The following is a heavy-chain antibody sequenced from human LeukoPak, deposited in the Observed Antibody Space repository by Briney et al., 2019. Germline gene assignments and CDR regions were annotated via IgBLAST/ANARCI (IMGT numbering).Heavy chain of an antibody. Sequence: SQTLSLTCAISGDSVSSNSAAWNWMRQSPSRGLEWLGRTYYRSKWYNGYAVFVRSRISVNPDTSKNQFSLQLNSVTPEDTAVYYCARSGSGGWIDYWGQGTLVTVSS. J-gene: IGHJ4*02. V-gene: IGHV6-1*01. CDR1: GDSVSSNSAA. CDR2: TYYRSKWYN. CDR3: ARSGSGGWIDY. D-gene: IGHD6-19*01.